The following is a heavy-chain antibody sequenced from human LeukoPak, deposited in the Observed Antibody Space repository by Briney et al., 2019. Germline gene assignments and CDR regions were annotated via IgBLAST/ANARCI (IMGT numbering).Heavy chain of an antibody. CDR2: IYTSGST. CDR3: ARDLRDSSSWYSDAFDI. J-gene: IGHJ3*02. Sequence: SETLSLTCTVSGGSISSYYWSWIRQPAGKGLEWIGRIYTSGSTNYNPSLKSRVTISVDTSKNQFSLKLSSVTAADTAVYYCARDLRDSSSWYSDAFDIWGQGTMVTVSS. CDR1: GGSISSYY. D-gene: IGHD6-13*01. V-gene: IGHV4-4*07.